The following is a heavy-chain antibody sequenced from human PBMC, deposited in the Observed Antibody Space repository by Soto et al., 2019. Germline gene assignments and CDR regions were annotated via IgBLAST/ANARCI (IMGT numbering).Heavy chain of an antibody. J-gene: IGHJ5*02. Sequence: PGGSLRLSCAASGFTFSSYWMSWVRQAPGKGLEWVANIKQDGSEKYYVDSVKGRFTISRDNAKNSLYLQMNSLRAEDTAVYYCARDLGLGRQAYNWFDPWGQGTLVTVSS. V-gene: IGHV3-7*01. CDR3: ARDLGLGRQAYNWFDP. CDR1: GFTFSSYW. CDR2: IKQDGSEK. D-gene: IGHD1-1*01.